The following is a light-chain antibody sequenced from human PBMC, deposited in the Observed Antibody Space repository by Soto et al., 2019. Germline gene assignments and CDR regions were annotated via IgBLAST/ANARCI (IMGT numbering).Light chain of an antibody. CDR2: DVS. CDR1: SSDVGGSNY. J-gene: IGLJ1*01. CDR3: CSYAGSYTLVV. Sequence: QSALTQPRSVSGSPGQSVTISCTGTSSDVGGSNYVSWYQQHQGKAPKLMIYDVSKRPAGVPDRFSGSKSGNTASLTISGLQDEDEADYYCCSYAGSYTLVVFGTGTKLIVL. V-gene: IGLV2-11*01.